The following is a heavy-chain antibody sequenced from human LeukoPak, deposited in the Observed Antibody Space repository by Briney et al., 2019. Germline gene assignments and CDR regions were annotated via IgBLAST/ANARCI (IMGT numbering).Heavy chain of an antibody. CDR1: GDSISGYF. Sequence: PSETLSLTCSVSGDSISGYFWTWIRQPAGKGLEWIGRIYTSGSADYSPSLANRVFMSVDKSKNQFSLRMRSVAAADTAVYYCAKGGTWVDPWGQGTLVIVSS. CDR3: AKGGTWVDP. D-gene: IGHD1-26*01. V-gene: IGHV4-4*07. J-gene: IGHJ5*02. CDR2: IYTSGSA.